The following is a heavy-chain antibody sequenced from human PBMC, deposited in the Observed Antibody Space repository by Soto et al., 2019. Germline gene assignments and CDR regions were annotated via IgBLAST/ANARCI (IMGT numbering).Heavy chain of an antibody. J-gene: IGHJ4*02. D-gene: IGHD3-16*01. CDR3: AKIAATFHPYFDY. V-gene: IGHV3-30*18. CDR1: GFTFSSYG. CDR2: ISYDGSNK. Sequence: PGGSLRLSCAASGFTFSSYGMHWVRQAPGKGLEWVAVISYDGSNKYYADSVKGRFTISRDNSKNTLYLQMNSLRAEDTAVYYCAKIAATFHPYFDYWGQGTLVTVSS.